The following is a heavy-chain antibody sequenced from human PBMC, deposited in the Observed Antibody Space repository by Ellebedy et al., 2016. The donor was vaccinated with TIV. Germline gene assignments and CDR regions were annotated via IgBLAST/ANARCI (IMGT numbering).Heavy chain of an antibody. Sequence: MPSETLSLTCTVSGVSISSGGYYWSWARQHPGKGLEWIGYIYYSVSTYANPSLKSRVSISVDTSKNQFSLNLKSATAAHTAVYYCARSGRYSSSFFDYWGQGSLVTVSS. CDR2: IYYSVST. V-gene: IGHV4-31*03. CDR1: GVSISSGGYY. CDR3: ARSGRYSSSFFDY. D-gene: IGHD6-6*01. J-gene: IGHJ4*02.